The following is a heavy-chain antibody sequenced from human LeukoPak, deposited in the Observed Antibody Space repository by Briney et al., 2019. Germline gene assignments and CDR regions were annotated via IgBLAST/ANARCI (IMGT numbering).Heavy chain of an antibody. CDR2: IYTSGST. CDR3: AGDLVAAAGTGWFDP. D-gene: IGHD6-13*01. Sequence: PSETLSLTCTVSGGSISSYYWSWIRQPAGKGLEWIGRIYTSGSTNYNPSLKSRVTMSVDTSKNQFSLKLSSVTAADTAVYYCAGDLVAAAGTGWFDPWGQGTLVTVSS. V-gene: IGHV4-4*07. J-gene: IGHJ5*02. CDR1: GGSISSYY.